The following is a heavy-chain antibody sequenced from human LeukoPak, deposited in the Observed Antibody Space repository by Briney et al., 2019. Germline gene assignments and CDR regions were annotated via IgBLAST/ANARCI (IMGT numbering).Heavy chain of an antibody. V-gene: IGHV1-46*01. Sequence: GASVKVSCKASGYTFTSYYMHWVRQAPGQGLEWMGIINPSGGSTSYAQKFQGRVTMTRDMSTSTVYMELSSLRSEDTAVYYCARKTDIAVAGLNFDYWGQGTLVTVSS. CDR1: GYTFTSYY. J-gene: IGHJ4*02. CDR2: INPSGGST. CDR3: ARKTDIAVAGLNFDY. D-gene: IGHD6-19*01.